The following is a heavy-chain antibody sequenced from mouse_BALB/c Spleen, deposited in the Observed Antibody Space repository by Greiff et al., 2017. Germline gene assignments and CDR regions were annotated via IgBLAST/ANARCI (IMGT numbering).Heavy chain of an antibody. Sequence: QVQLKESGAELARPGASVKLSCKASGYTFTSYWMQWVKQRPGQGLEWIGAIYPGDGDTRYTQKFKGKATLTADKSSSTAYMQLSSLASEDSAVYYCARSYDYDRGYFDYWGQGTTLTVSS. CDR1: GYTFTSYW. D-gene: IGHD2-4*01. CDR3: ARSYDYDRGYFDY. CDR2: IYPGDGDT. V-gene: IGHV1-87*01. J-gene: IGHJ2*01.